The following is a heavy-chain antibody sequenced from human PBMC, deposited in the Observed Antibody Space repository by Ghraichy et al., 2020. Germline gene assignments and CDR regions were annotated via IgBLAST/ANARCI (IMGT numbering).Heavy chain of an antibody. D-gene: IGHD4-17*01. CDR3: AKVLTTVKLNAFDI. J-gene: IGHJ3*02. CDR1: GFTFSNYA. CDR2: ISGSGGST. V-gene: IGHV3-23*01. Sequence: GGSLRLSCAASGFTFSNYAMNWVRQAPGKGLEWVSVISGSGGSTYYADSVKGRFTISRDNSKNTLSLQMNSLRAEDTALYYCAKVLTTVKLNAFDIWGQGTLVTVSS.